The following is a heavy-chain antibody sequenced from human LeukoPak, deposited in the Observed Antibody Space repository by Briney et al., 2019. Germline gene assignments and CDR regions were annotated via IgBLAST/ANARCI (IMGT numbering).Heavy chain of an antibody. CDR1: GYTFTGYY. J-gene: IGHJ4*02. CDR3: ARVEVVPAAKFDY. V-gene: IGHV1-2*02. CDR2: INPNSGGT. Sequence: ASVKVSCKASGYTFTGYYMHWERQAPGQGLEWMGWINPNSGGTNYAQKFQGRVTMTRDTSISTAYMELSRLRSDDTAVYYCARVEVVPAAKFDYWGQGTLVTVSS. D-gene: IGHD2-2*01.